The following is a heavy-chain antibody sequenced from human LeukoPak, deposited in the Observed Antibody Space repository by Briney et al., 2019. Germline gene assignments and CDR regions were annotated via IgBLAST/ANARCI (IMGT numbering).Heavy chain of an antibody. V-gene: IGHV1-69*05. J-gene: IGHJ6*03. Sequence: ASVKVSCKASGGTFSSYAISWVRQAPGQGLEWMGRIIPIFGTANYAQKFQGRVTITTDESTSTAYMELSRLRSEDTAVYYCARDRGYSQGEYYYYMDVWGKGTTVTVSS. CDR3: ARDRGYSQGEYYYYMDV. CDR2: IIPIFGTA. CDR1: GGTFSSYA. D-gene: IGHD5-18*01.